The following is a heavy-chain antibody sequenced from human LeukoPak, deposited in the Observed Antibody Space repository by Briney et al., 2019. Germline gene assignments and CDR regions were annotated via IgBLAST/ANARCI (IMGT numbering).Heavy chain of an antibody. CDR1: GGSFSGYY. J-gene: IGHJ4*02. CDR2: NNHSGST. D-gene: IGHD2-15*01. Sequence: SETLSLTCAVYGGSFSGYYWSWIRQPPGKGLEWIGENNHSGSTNYNPSLNSRVTIPVDTSKNQFSLKLSSVTAADTAVYYCARLILGYCSGGSCYSGDYWGQGTLVTVSS. CDR3: ARLILGYCSGGSCYSGDY. V-gene: IGHV4-34*01.